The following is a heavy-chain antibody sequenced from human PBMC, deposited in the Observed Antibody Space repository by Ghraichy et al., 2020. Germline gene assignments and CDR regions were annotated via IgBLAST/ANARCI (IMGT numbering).Heavy chain of an antibody. CDR3: ARQQLVIDAFDI. CDR2: MNPNSGNT. Sequence: ASVKVSCKASGYTFTSYDINWVRQATGQGLEWMGWMNPNSGNTGYAQKFQGRVTITRNTSISTAYMELSSPRSEDTAMYYCARQQLVIDAFDIWGQGTMVTVSS. CDR1: GYTFTSYD. D-gene: IGHD6-13*01. V-gene: IGHV1-8*03. J-gene: IGHJ3*02.